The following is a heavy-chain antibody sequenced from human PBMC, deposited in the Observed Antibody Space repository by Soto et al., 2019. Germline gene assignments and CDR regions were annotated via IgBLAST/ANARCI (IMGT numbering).Heavy chain of an antibody. CDR3: ARAPNGYDILTGYSGPPRDAFDI. V-gene: IGHV1-18*01. D-gene: IGHD3-9*01. Sequence: ASVKVACKASGYTFTSYGISWVRQAPGQGLEWMGWISAYNGNTNYAQKLQGRVTMTTDTSTSTAYMELRSLRSDDTAVYYCARAPNGYDILTGYSGPPRDAFDIWGQGTMVTVS. J-gene: IGHJ3*02. CDR2: ISAYNGNT. CDR1: GYTFTSYG.